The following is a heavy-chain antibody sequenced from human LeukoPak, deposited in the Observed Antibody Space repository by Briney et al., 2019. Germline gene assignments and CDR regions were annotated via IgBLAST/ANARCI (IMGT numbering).Heavy chain of an antibody. J-gene: IGHJ3*01. CDR1: GGSVSTIYYY. D-gene: IGHD6-19*01. V-gene: IGHV4-39*07. Sequence: SETLSLTCTVSGGSVSTIYYYWGWIRQPPGKGLEWIGSVYYSGSTYYNAPLKSRVTITVDTSKNQFSLKLSAVTAADTAMYYCAREDAVSSDDAFDLWGQGTMVTVS. CDR2: VYYSGST. CDR3: AREDAVSSDDAFDL.